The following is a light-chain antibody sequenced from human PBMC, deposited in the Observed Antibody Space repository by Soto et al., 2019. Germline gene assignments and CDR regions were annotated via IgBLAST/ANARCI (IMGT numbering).Light chain of an antibody. CDR3: QQSYSTPYT. V-gene: IGKV1-39*01. J-gene: IGKJ2*01. Sequence: DIQMTQSPSSLSASLGDRVTITCRASQTISSYLYWYQQKPEKAPKLLIYATSNLHSGVPSRFSGTGTGTDFTLTINSLQPEDFATYYCQQSYSTPYTFGQGTKLDIK. CDR2: ATS. CDR1: QTISSY.